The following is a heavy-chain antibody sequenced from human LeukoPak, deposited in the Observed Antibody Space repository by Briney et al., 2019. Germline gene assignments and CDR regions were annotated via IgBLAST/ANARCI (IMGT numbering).Heavy chain of an antibody. CDR1: GYRFTSYW. CDR2: IYPGHSDT. V-gene: IGHV5-51*01. J-gene: IGHJ4*02. CDR3: ARRYYYDSSGYYYDY. Sequence: PGESLKISCKGSGYRFTSYWIGWVRQMPGTGLEWMGVIYPGHSDTRYSPSFQGQVTISADKYISTAYLQWSSLKASDTAMYYCARRYYYDSSGYYYDYWGQGTLVTVSS. D-gene: IGHD3-22*01.